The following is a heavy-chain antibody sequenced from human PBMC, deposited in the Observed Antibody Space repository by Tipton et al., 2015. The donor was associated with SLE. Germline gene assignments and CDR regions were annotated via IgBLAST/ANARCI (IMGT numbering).Heavy chain of an antibody. Sequence: SLRLSCAASGFTFGTYWMHWVRQAPGKGLVWVSRINTDATSTSYADSVKGRFTISRDNAKNTVYVQMNDLRAEDTAVYYCVREGWDPTSYHFDYWGQGTLVTVSS. CDR3: VREGWDPTSYHFDY. D-gene: IGHD1-26*01. CDR1: GFTFGTYW. J-gene: IGHJ4*02. CDR2: INTDATST. V-gene: IGHV3-74*01.